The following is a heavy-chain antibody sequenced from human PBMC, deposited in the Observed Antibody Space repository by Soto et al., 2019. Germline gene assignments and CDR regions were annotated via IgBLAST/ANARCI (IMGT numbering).Heavy chain of an antibody. CDR2: ISLSSSTI. V-gene: IGHV3-48*01. J-gene: IGHJ6*03. CDR3: ARESRNYYYYMDV. CDR1: GFTFSSYN. Sequence: EVPLVESGGGLVQPGGSLRLSCAASGFTFSSYNMNWVRQAPGKGLEWMSDISLSSSTIFYADSVKGRFTITRDNAKNALYRQTNSRRAEDTAVYDCARESRNYYYYMDVWGKGTTVTVSS.